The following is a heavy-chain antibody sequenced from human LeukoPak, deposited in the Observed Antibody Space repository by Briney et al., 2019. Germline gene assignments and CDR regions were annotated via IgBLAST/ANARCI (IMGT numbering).Heavy chain of an antibody. CDR2: IYSGGST. Sequence: GGSLRLSCAASGFTVSSSYMSWVRQAPGKGLEWVSVIYSGGSTYYADSVKGRFTISRDNSKNTLSLQMNSLRAEDTAVYYCAREKCGGGSCYDWGQGTLVTVSS. CDR3: AREKCGGGSCYD. D-gene: IGHD2-15*01. V-gene: IGHV3-53*01. CDR1: GFTVSSSY. J-gene: IGHJ4*02.